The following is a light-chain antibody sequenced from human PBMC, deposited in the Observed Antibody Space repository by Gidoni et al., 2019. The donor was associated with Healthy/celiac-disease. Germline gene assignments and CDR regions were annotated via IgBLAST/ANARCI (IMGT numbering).Light chain of an antibody. Sequence: DIVMTQSPDSLAVSLGERATINCKSSQSVLYSSNNIKYLAWYQQKPGQPPKLLIYWASTRESGVPDRFSGSGSGTDFTLTISSLQAEDVAVYYCQQYYSTPRTFGQETKVEIK. CDR2: WAS. CDR3: QQYYSTPRT. J-gene: IGKJ1*01. V-gene: IGKV4-1*01. CDR1: QSVLYSSNNIKY.